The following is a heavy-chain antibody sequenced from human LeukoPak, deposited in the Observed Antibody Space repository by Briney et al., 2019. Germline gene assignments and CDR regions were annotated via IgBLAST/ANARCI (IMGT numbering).Heavy chain of an antibody. CDR1: GYTFTGYY. CDR2: FDPEDGET. Sequence: ASVKVSCKASGYTFTGYYMHWVRQAPGKGLEWMGGFDPEDGETIYAQKFQGRVTMTEDTSTDTAYMELSSLRSEDTAVYYCATGPTMITGSGWFDPWGQGTLVTVSS. D-gene: IGHD3-22*01. CDR3: ATGPTMITGSGWFDP. V-gene: IGHV1-24*01. J-gene: IGHJ5*02.